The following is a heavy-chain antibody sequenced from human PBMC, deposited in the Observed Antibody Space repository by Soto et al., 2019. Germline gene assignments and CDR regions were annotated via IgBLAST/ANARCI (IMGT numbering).Heavy chain of an antibody. CDR3: ARDSGVGYDSSGYYPVYYYGMDV. CDR1: GYTFTGYY. J-gene: IGHJ6*02. Sequence: ASVKVSCKASGYTFTGYYMHWVRQAPGQGLERMGWINPNSGGTNYAQKFQGWVTMTRDTSISTAYMELSRLRSDDTAVYYCARDSGVGYDSSGYYPVYYYGMDVWGQGTTVTVSS. D-gene: IGHD3-22*01. V-gene: IGHV1-2*04. CDR2: INPNSGGT.